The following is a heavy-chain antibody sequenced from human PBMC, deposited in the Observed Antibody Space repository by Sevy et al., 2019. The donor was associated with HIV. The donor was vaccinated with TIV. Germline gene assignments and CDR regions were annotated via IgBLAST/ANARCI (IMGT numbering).Heavy chain of an antibody. CDR3: ARGVRRSPGNWFDP. D-gene: IGHD6-13*01. CDR1: GGSISSYY. CDR2: IYTSGST. J-gene: IGHJ5*02. Sequence: SETLSLTCTVSGGSISSYYWSWIRQPAGKGLEGIGRIYTSGSTNYNPSLKSRVTMSVDTSKNQFSLKLSSVTAADTAVYYCARGVRRSPGNWFDPWGQGTLVTVSS. V-gene: IGHV4-4*07.